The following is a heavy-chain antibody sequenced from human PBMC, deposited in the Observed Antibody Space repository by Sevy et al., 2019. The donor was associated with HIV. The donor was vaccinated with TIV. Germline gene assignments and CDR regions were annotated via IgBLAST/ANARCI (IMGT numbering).Heavy chain of an antibody. CDR3: AREQWLSGNGVDP. V-gene: IGHV6-1*01. Sequence: SQTLSLTCAISGDTVSNNSGAWNWIRQSTSRGLEWLGRTYYRSKWFYDYAVSVKSRIAINPDTTKNQISLQLKSVTPEDTAVYYCAREQWLSGNGVDPWGQGTLVTVSS. J-gene: IGHJ5*02. CDR1: GDTVSNNSGA. CDR2: TYYRSKWFY. D-gene: IGHD6-19*01.